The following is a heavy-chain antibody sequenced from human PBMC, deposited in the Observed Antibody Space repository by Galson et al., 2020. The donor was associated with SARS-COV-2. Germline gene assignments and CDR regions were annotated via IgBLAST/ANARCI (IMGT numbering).Heavy chain of an antibody. CDR2: ISYDGSNK. CDR1: GFTFSSYG. Sequence: SLRLSCAASGFTFSSYGMHWVRQAPGKGLEWVAVISYDGSNKYYADSVKGRFTISRDNSKNTLYLQMNSLRAEDTAVYYCASSLQLWSHFDYWGQGTLVTVSS. J-gene: IGHJ4*02. D-gene: IGHD5-18*01. V-gene: IGHV3-30*03. CDR3: ASSLQLWSHFDY.